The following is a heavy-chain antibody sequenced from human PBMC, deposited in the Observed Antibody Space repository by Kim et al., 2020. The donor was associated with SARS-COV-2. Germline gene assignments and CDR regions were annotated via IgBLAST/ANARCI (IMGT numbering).Heavy chain of an antibody. D-gene: IGHD2-21*02. CDR1: GYTFYIYTFSDYN. V-gene: IGHV1-2*02. J-gene: IGHJ3*02. Sequence: SFNFSCNASGYTFYIYTFSDYNIHSFLHSPLQGLYWMFWFNPTSSCTKFAQKFQGRVTMTGDTSISTAYMELSRLKSDDTAVYYCARGRGDWAFGYFDIWGQGTMVTVSS. CDR3: ARGRGDWAFGYFDI. CDR2: FNPTSSCT.